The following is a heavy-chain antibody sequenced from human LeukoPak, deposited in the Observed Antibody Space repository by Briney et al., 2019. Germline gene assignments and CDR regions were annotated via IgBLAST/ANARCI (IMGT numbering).Heavy chain of an antibody. CDR2: INPGVGST. CDR3: ARVYSGYDCGY. J-gene: IGHJ4*02. Sequence: ASVKVSCKASGYTFTSYYMHWVRQAPGQGLEWVGIINPGVGSTSYAQKFQGRVTMTRDTSTSTVYMELSSLRSEDTAVYYCARVYSGYDCGYWGQGTLVTVSS. D-gene: IGHD5-12*01. CDR1: GYTFTSYY. V-gene: IGHV1-46*01.